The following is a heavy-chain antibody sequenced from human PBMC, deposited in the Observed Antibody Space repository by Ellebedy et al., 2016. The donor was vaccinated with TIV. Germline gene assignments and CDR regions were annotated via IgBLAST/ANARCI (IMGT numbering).Heavy chain of an antibody. Sequence: GESLKISCAASGFTFSSYSMNWVRQAQGKGLEWVSYISSSSSTIYYADSVKGRFTISRDNAKNSLYLQMNSLRAEDTALYYCAKASLAVAGAPDYWGQGTLFTVSS. CDR3: AKASLAVAGAPDY. CDR2: ISSSSSTI. CDR1: GFTFSSYS. J-gene: IGHJ4*02. D-gene: IGHD6-19*01. V-gene: IGHV3-48*04.